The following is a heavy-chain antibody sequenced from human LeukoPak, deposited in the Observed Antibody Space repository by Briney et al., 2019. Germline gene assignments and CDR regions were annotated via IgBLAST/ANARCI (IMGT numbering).Heavy chain of an antibody. CDR1: GFTFSSYW. J-gene: IGHJ4*02. D-gene: IGHD4-17*01. CDR3: ARPGKLSRTVTSSPFDC. Sequence: PGGSLRLSCAASGFTFSSYWMHWVRQAPGEGLVWVSRVNTGGSSTIYADSVKGRFTVSRDNSKNTLYLQMNSLKTEDTAVYYCARPGKLSRTVTSSPFDCWGQGTLVTVSS. V-gene: IGHV3-74*01. CDR2: VNTGGSST.